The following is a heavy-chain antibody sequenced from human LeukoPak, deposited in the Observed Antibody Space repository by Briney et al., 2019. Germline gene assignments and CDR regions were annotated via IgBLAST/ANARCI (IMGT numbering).Heavy chain of an antibody. V-gene: IGHV4-59*01. Sequence: SETLSLTCSVSGVSIGSYYWSWIRQPPGKGLEWIGHLSNSGSTNYNPSLKSRVTISVDTSKNQFSLRLNSVTAADTAVYYCARATETFSWFLQHWGQGTLVTVSS. J-gene: IGHJ1*01. CDR3: ARATETFSWFLQH. CDR1: GVSIGSYY. CDR2: LSNSGST. D-gene: IGHD6-13*01.